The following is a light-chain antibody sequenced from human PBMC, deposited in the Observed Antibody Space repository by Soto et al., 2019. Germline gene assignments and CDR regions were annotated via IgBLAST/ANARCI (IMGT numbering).Light chain of an antibody. CDR2: GNS. Sequence: QPVLTQPPSVSGAPGQRVTISCTGSSSNIGAGYNVHWYQQLPGTAPKLLIYGNSNRPSGVPDRFSGSKSVTSASLAITGLQAEDEADYYCQSYDSSLSGWVFGGGTKVTVL. CDR3: QSYDSSLSGWV. V-gene: IGLV1-40*01. CDR1: SSNIGAGYN. J-gene: IGLJ3*02.